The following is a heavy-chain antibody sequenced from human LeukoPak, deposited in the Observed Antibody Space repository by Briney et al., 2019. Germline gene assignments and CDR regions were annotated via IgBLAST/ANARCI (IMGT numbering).Heavy chain of an antibody. J-gene: IGHJ5*02. CDR1: GGSISSSSYY. D-gene: IGHD6-19*01. V-gene: IGHV4-39*07. Sequence: PSETLSLTCTVSGGSISSSSYYWGWIRQPPGKGLEWIGSIYYSGSTYYNPSLKSRVTISVDTSKNQFSLELSSVTAADTAVYYCARDLGIAVAGTWGQGTLVTVSS. CDR3: ARDLGIAVAGT. CDR2: IYYSGST.